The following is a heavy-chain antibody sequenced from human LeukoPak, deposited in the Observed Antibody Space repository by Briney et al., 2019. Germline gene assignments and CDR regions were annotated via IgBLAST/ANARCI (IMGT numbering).Heavy chain of an antibody. J-gene: IGHJ4*02. Sequence: PGGSLRLSCAASGFTFSDYYMSWIHQAQGKGLEWVSYISSSGSTIYYADSVKGRFTISRDNAKNSLYLQMNSLRAEDTAVYPCARDQRWLKEFDCWGQGTLVTVSS. CDR1: GFTFSDYY. V-gene: IGHV3-11*01. D-gene: IGHD4-17*01. CDR3: ARDQRWLKEFDC. CDR2: ISSSGSTI.